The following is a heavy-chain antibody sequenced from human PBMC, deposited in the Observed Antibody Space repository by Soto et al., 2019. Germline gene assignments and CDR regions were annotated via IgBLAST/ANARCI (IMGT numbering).Heavy chain of an antibody. CDR2: TTAAGGST. CDR3: AKDWVGWPNAFDV. V-gene: IGHV3-23*01. D-gene: IGHD6-19*01. CDR1: GFNFNKYA. J-gene: IGHJ3*01. Sequence: GGSLRLSCTAAGFNFNKYAMSWVRQAPGKGLEWVSATTAAGGSTYYADSVKGRFTISRDNSKNTLFLQMSSLKVEDTAVYYCAKDWVGWPNAFDVWGQGTKVTVSS.